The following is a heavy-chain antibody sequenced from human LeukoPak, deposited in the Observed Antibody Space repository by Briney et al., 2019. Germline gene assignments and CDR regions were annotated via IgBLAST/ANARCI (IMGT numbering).Heavy chain of an antibody. Sequence: PSETLSLTCTVSGGSISSGDYYWSWIRQPPGKGLEWIGYIYYSGSTYYNPSLKSRVTISVDTSKNQFSLKLSSATAADTAVYYCARALPGIAAAGRDHLDYWGQGTLVTVSS. CDR1: GGSISSGDYY. D-gene: IGHD6-13*01. V-gene: IGHV4-30-4*08. J-gene: IGHJ4*02. CDR3: ARALPGIAAAGRDHLDY. CDR2: IYYSGST.